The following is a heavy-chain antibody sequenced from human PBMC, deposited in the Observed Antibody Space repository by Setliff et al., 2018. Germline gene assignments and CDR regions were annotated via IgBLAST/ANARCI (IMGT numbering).Heavy chain of an antibody. Sequence: ASETLSLTCAAYGGTFSDYYWTWIRQPPGKGLEWIGEINHRGSTNYNPSLRSRVSISLDTSKSQFFLKLNSVTAADTAVYYCARMTGFLYMDVWGKGTPVTVSS. V-gene: IGHV4-34*01. D-gene: IGHD3-3*01. CDR1: GGTFSDYY. CDR3: ARMTGFLYMDV. CDR2: INHRGST. J-gene: IGHJ6*03.